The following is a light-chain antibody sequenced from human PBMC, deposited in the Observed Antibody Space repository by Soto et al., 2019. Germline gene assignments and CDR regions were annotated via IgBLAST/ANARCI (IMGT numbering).Light chain of an antibody. CDR3: QQTYSTPRGA. Sequence: DIQMTQSPSSLSASVGDRVTITCRASESIRNNLIWYQQKPGKAPKLLIYAASTLQSGVPSRFSGGGSGTEFTLTIGSLQHEDFTTYYCQQTYSTPRGAFGQGTKVEFK. J-gene: IGKJ1*01. CDR2: AAS. CDR1: ESIRNN. V-gene: IGKV1-39*01.